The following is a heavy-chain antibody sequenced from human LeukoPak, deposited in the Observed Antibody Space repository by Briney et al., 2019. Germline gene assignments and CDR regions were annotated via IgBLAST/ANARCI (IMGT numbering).Heavy chain of an antibody. CDR3: AKATKRQWLIQDALDA. Sequence: WASVKVSCKASGGTFSSYAISWVRQAPGQGLEWMGGIIPIFGTANYAQKFQGRVTITADESTSTAYMELSSLRSEDTAVYYCAKATKRQWLIQDALDAWGQGTMVVVSS. D-gene: IGHD3-22*01. CDR2: IIPIFGTA. CDR1: GGTFSSYA. V-gene: IGHV1-69*13. J-gene: IGHJ3*01.